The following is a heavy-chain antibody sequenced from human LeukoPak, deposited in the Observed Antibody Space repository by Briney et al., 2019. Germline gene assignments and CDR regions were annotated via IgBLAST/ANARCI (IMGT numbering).Heavy chain of an antibody. J-gene: IGHJ6*02. CDR3: ARGHYYDSSGLLVGMDV. Sequence: ASVKVSCKASGYTFTGYYMHWVRQAPGQGLEWMGWINPNSGGTNYAKKFQGRVTMTRDTSISTAYMELSRLRSDDTAVYYCARGHYYDSSGLLVGMDVWGQGTPVTVSS. D-gene: IGHD3-22*01. V-gene: IGHV1-2*02. CDR1: GYTFTGYY. CDR2: INPNSGGT.